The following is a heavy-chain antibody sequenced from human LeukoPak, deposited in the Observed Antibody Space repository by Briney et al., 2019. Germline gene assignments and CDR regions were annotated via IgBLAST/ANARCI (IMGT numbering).Heavy chain of an antibody. V-gene: IGHV3-23*01. CDR3: AKDIRGSTSWYGLDY. J-gene: IGHJ4*02. D-gene: IGHD6-13*01. Sequence: GGSLRLSCAASGFTFSSYAMSWVRQAPGKGLEWVSAISGSGGSTYYADSVKGRFTISRDNSKNTLYLQMNSLRAEDTAVYYCAKDIRGSTSWYGLDYWGQGTLVTVSS. CDR2: ISGSGGST. CDR1: GFTFSSYA.